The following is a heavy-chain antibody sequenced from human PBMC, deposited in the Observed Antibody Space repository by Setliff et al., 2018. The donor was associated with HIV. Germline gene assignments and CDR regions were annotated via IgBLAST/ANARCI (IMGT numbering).Heavy chain of an antibody. Sequence: PGESLKISCKGSGYSFTSYWIGWVRQMPGKGLEWMGIIHPGDSDTRYSPSFQGQVTISADKSISTAYLQWSSLKASDTAMYHCARQSGDYTVTTYYMDVWGKGTTVTVSS. CDR1: GYSFTSYW. D-gene: IGHD4-17*01. V-gene: IGHV5-51*01. CDR2: IHPGDSDT. J-gene: IGHJ6*03. CDR3: ARQSGDYTVTTYYMDV.